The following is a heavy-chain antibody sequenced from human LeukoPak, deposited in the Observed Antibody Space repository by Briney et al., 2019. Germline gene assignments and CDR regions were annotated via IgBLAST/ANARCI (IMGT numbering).Heavy chain of an antibody. CDR3: AREGKYYYDSSGYPDY. J-gene: IGHJ4*02. Sequence: GGSLRLSCAASGLTFSSYAMHWVRQAPGKGLEWVAVISYGGSNKYYADSVKGRFTISRDNSKNTLYLQMNSLRAEDTAVYYCAREGKYYYDSSGYPDYWGQGTLVTVTS. D-gene: IGHD3-22*01. V-gene: IGHV3-30*01. CDR2: ISYGGSNK. CDR1: GLTFSSYA.